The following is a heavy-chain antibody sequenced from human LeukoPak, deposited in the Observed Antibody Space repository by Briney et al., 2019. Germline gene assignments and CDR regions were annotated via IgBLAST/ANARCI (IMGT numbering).Heavy chain of an antibody. J-gene: IGHJ6*02. CDR1: GGSISSYY. V-gene: IGHV4-59*01. CDR2: IYYSGST. D-gene: IGHD6-13*01. CDR3: ARDQPPTPAGPSYYYSGMDV. Sequence: SETLSLTCTVSGGSISSYYWSWIRQPPGKGLEWIGYIYYSGSTNYNPSLKSRVTISVDTSKNQFSLKLSSVTAADTAVYYCARDQPPTPAGPSYYYSGMDVWGQETAVSLSS.